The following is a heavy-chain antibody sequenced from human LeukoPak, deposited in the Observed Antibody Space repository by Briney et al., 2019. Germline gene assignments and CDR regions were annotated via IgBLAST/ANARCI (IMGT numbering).Heavy chain of an antibody. D-gene: IGHD4/OR15-4a*01. J-gene: IGHJ4*02. CDR3: ARRETLSAGGAHYYGDY. CDR1: GASVSSPH. Sequence: SETLSLTCVVSGASVSSPHWNWIRQSPGRGLEWIGCLSYTGKTDYNPSLTSRVTISVDTSKDQFSLRLSSVTAADTAIYYCARRETLSAGGAHYYGDYWGQGTLVTVSS. CDR2: LSYTGKT. V-gene: IGHV4-59*08.